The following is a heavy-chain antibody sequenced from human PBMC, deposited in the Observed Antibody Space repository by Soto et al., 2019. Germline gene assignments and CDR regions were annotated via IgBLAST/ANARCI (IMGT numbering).Heavy chain of an antibody. J-gene: IGHJ5*02. V-gene: IGHV3-7*01. D-gene: IGHD3-10*01. CDR1: GFTFSSYW. Sequence: GGSLRLSCAASGFTFSSYWMSWVRQAPGKGLEWVANIKQDGSEKYYVDSVKGRFTISRDNAKNSLYLQMNSLRAEDTAVYYCARESNYGSGSYGPWGQGTLVTVSS. CDR3: ARESNYGSGSYGP. CDR2: IKQDGSEK.